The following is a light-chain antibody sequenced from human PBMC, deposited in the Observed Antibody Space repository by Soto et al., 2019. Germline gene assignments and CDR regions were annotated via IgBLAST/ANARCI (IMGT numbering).Light chain of an antibody. J-gene: IGKJ2*03. CDR1: EGISRY. Sequence: IQLTQSPSSLSASIGDRVTITCRASEGISRYLAWYQQIPGKAPKILIYAASTLQVGVPSRLSGSGSGTEFTLTISSLQAEDFGIYYCQQVYSYPYSFGQGTKLEIK. CDR3: QQVYSYPYS. V-gene: IGKV1-9*01. CDR2: AAS.